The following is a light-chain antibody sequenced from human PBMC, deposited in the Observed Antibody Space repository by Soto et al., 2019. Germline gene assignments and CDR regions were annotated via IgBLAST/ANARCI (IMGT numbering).Light chain of an antibody. J-gene: IGKJ5*01. Sequence: EIVLTQSPATLSLSPGDRATLSWRASQSVTTFLAWYQQKPGQAPRLLIYDASDRAPGIPARFSGSGSATDFTLTINNLEPEDLAVYYCQQRSNWPPSITFGQGTRLEIK. CDR1: QSVTTF. CDR2: DAS. V-gene: IGKV3-11*01. CDR3: QQRSNWPPSIT.